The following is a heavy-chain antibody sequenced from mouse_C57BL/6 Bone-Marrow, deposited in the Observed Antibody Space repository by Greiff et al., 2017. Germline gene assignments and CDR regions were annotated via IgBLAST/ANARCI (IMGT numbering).Heavy chain of an antibody. J-gene: IGHJ2*01. D-gene: IGHD1-1*01. Sequence: VKLKQPGTELVKPGASVKLSCKASGYTFTSYWMHWVKQRPGQGLEWIGNINPSNGGTNYNEKFKSKATLTVDKSSRTAYMQLSSLTSEDSAVYYCARGYPYYYGSSDGPPVYFDYWGQGTTLTVSS. V-gene: IGHV1-53*01. CDR1: GYTFTSYW. CDR3: ARGYPYYYGSSDGPPVYFDY. CDR2: INPSNGGT.